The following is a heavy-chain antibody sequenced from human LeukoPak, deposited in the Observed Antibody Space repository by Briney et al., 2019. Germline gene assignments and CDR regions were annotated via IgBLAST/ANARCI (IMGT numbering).Heavy chain of an antibody. Sequence: GGSLRLSCAASGFTFSSYALSWVRQAPGKGPEWVSVISVSGDSTYYADSVKGRFTISKDNSRNTLYLQMNSLRAEDTAVYYCAKDPKTAAEMVYFDCWGQGTLVTVSS. CDR2: ISVSGDST. V-gene: IGHV3-23*01. CDR3: AKDPKTAAEMVYFDC. CDR1: GFTFSSYA. D-gene: IGHD6-13*01. J-gene: IGHJ4*02.